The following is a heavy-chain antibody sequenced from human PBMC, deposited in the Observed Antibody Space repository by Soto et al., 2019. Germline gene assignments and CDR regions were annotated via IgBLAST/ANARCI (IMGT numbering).Heavy chain of an antibody. V-gene: IGHV4-59*02. Sequence: SETLSLTCGVSGVSVSDYHWTWIRLTSKKELQWIGFIHYNGRTDSSPSLKSRVTISLDMSKNHVSLILKSVNIADSAIYYCARSYFDSRGYSNALAYCGRGIQVTVSS. CDR2: IHYNGRT. J-gene: IGHJ1*01. CDR1: GVSVSDYH. D-gene: IGHD3-22*01. CDR3: ARSYFDSRGYSNALAY.